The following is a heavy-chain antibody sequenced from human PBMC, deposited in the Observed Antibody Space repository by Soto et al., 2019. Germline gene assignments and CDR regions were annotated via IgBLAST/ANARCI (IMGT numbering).Heavy chain of an antibody. J-gene: IGHJ4*02. D-gene: IGHD3-22*01. CDR1: GFTFSTYG. Sequence: GGSLRLSCAASGFTFSTYGMGWVRQAPGKGLEWVSGITGSGDTTYYADSEKGRFPISRDNSKNTLFLQINSLRAEDTAVYYCAKENSAMIVGVFDCWGQGTLVTVSS. V-gene: IGHV3-23*01. CDR2: ITGSGDTT. CDR3: AKENSAMIVGVFDC.